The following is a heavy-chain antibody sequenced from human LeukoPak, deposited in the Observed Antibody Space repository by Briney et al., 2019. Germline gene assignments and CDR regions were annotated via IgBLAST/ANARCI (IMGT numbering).Heavy chain of an antibody. J-gene: IGHJ4*02. CDR2: ITSTSDTI. Sequence: GGPLRLSCVTSGFPFSTYSMNWVRQAPGKGLEWLSYITSTSDTIYYADSVKGRFTISRDNAKNSLYLQMNSLRAEDTAVYYCASFPWDLRPTWGQGTLVSVAS. CDR1: GFPFSTYS. V-gene: IGHV3-48*01. D-gene: IGHD1-26*01. CDR3: ASFPWDLRPT.